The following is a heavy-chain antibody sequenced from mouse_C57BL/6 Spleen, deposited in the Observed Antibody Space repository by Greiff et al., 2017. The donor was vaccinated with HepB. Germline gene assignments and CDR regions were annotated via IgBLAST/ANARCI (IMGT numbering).Heavy chain of an antibody. CDR1: GFTFSDYG. Sequence: EVQLVESGGGLVKPGGSLKLSCAASGFTFSDYGMHWVRQAPEKGLEWVAYISSGSSTIYYADTVKGRFTISRDNAKNTLFLQMTSLRSEDTAMYYCATLYDYDDGGFDYWGQGTTLTVSS. J-gene: IGHJ2*01. CDR2: ISSGSSTI. CDR3: ATLYDYDDGGFDY. D-gene: IGHD2-4*01. V-gene: IGHV5-17*01.